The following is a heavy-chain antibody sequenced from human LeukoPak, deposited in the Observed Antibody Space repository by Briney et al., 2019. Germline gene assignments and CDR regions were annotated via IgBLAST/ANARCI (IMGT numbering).Heavy chain of an antibody. J-gene: IGHJ4*02. CDR1: SGSISRYY. Sequence: PSETLSLTCTISSGSISRYYWSWIRQPPGKGLEWIGYIYYSGSTYYNPSLKSRVTISVDTSKNQFSLKLSSVTAADTAVYYCAREGAIRQYYFDYWGQGTLVTVSS. V-gene: IGHV4-30-4*01. CDR3: AREGAIRQYYFDY. CDR2: IYYSGST. D-gene: IGHD2-2*01.